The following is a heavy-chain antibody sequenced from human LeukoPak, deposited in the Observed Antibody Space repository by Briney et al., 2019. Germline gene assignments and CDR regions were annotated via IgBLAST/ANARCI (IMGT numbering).Heavy chain of an antibody. CDR2: IFHSGNT. Sequence: SETLSLTCTVSGDSISSSSYYWGWIRQPPGKGLEWIGSIFHSGNTYYNPSLKNRVTISVDTSKNQFTLRLSSVTAADTAVYYCARDPYCSTTSCYLSWFDPWGQGTLVTVSS. V-gene: IGHV4-39*06. CDR1: GDSISSSSYY. D-gene: IGHD2-2*01. J-gene: IGHJ5*02. CDR3: ARDPYCSTTSCYLSWFDP.